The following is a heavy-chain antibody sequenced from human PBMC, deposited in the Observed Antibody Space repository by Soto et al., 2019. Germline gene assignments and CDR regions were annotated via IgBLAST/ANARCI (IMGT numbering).Heavy chain of an antibody. D-gene: IGHD2-2*01. CDR3: AREYAFSSDY. V-gene: IGHV4-59*01. J-gene: IGHJ4*02. CDR2: IHDSGIT. Sequence: QLQLQESGAGLVKPSETQSLTCSVSGGSMRSYYWSWIRQPPGKGLEWIGYIHDSGITDYNPSLKSRATISIDTFRNQISLNLHSVTAADTAVYYCAREYAFSSDYWGQGTVVTVSS. CDR1: GGSMRSYY.